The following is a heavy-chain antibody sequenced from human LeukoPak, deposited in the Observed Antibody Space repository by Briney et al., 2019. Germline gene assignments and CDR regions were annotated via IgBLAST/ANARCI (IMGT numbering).Heavy chain of an antibody. J-gene: IGHJ3*02. Sequence: PSETLSLTCTVSGGSISSYYWSWIRQPPGKGLEWIGYIYYSGSTNYNPSLKSRVTISVDTSKNQFSLKLSSVTAADTAVYYCATQYDFWSGPHAFDIWGQGTMVTVSS. CDR3: ATQYDFWSGPHAFDI. CDR1: GGSISSYY. D-gene: IGHD3-3*01. CDR2: IYYSGST. V-gene: IGHV4-59*01.